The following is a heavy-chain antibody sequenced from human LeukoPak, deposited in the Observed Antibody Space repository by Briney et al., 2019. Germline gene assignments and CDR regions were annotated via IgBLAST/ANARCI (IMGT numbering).Heavy chain of an antibody. CDR2: IYPGDSDT. CDR1: GYSFTSYW. CDR3: ARRSPPPYPGYSSSWPGDAFDI. V-gene: IGHV5-51*01. J-gene: IGHJ3*02. Sequence: GESLKISCKGSGYSFTSYWIGWVPQMPGKGLEWMGIIYPGDSDTRYSPSFQGQVTISADKSISTAYLQWSSLKASDTAMYYCARRSPPPYPGYSSSWPGDAFDIWGQETMVTVSS. D-gene: IGHD6-13*01.